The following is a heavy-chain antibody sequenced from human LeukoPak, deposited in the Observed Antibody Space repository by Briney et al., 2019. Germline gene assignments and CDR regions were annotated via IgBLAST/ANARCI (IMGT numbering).Heavy chain of an antibody. CDR2: IIPIFRTA. CDR3: ARSESPGGLGVGRGATLDY. Sequence: ASVKVSCKASGGTFNNYPIIWVRQAPGQGLEWMGGIIPIFRTANYAQKFQGRVTISADESTATAYMEVRSLRSDDPALYYCARSESPGGLGVGRGATLDYWGQGTLVTV. V-gene: IGHV1-69*13. J-gene: IGHJ4*02. CDR1: GGTFNNYP. D-gene: IGHD3-10*01.